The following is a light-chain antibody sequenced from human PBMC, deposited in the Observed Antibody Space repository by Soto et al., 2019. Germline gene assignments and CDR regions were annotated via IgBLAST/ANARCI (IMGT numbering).Light chain of an antibody. V-gene: IGLV1-44*01. CDR3: QAWDSSTVV. J-gene: IGLJ2*01. CDR2: ADN. CDR1: SSNIGGNT. Sequence: QSVLTQPPSVSGTPGQRVTISCSGSSSNIGGNTVNWYQHLPGTAPKVLIYADNQWPSGVPDRFSGSKSGTSASLAISGLQSEDEADYYCQAWDSSTVVFGGGTKLTVL.